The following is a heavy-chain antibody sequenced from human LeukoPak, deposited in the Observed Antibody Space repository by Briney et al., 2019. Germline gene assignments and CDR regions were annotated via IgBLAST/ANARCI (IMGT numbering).Heavy chain of an antibody. CDR3: GYGSGSYYGLGV. V-gene: IGHV3-74*01. D-gene: IGHD3-10*01. J-gene: IGHJ6*02. Sequence: PGGSLRLSCAASGFTLSSYWMHWVRQAPGKGLGWVSRINSDGSSTSYADSVKGRFTISRDNAKNTLYLQMNSLRAEDTAVYYCGYGSGSYYGLGVWGQGTTVTVSS. CDR1: GFTLSSYW. CDR2: INSDGSST.